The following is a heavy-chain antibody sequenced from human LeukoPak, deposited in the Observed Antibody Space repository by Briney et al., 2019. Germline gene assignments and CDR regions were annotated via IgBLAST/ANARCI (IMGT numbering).Heavy chain of an antibody. CDR3: ARGPVGYYGSGSYYDQFAP. J-gene: IGHJ5*02. D-gene: IGHD3-10*01. Sequence: SETLSLTCAVYGGSFSGYYWSWIRQPQGKGLEWIGEINHSGSTNYNPSLKSRVTISVDTSKNQFSLKLSSVTAADTAVYYCARGPVGYYGSGSYYDQFAPWGQRTLVSVSS. CDR1: GGSFSGYY. CDR2: INHSGST. V-gene: IGHV4-34*01.